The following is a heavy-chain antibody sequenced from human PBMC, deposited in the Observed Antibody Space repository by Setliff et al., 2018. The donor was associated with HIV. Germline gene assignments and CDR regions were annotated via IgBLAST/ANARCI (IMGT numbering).Heavy chain of an antibody. CDR3: ARKGNWNYPYDY. J-gene: IGHJ4*02. CDR1: GDTDFY. V-gene: IGHV4-4*09. CDR2: IHASGKA. D-gene: IGHD1-7*01. Sequence: SETLSLTCTVSGDTDFYWSWIRQSPGKGLEWIGYIHASGKANYNPSLKSRVTISLDTSKNQLSLKLSSVTAADTAVYYCARKGNWNYPYDYWGQGTLVTVSS.